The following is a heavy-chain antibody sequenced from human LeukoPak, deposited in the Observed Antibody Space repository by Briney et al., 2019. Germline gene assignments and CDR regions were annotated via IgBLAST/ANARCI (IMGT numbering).Heavy chain of an antibody. CDR3: ARSHHSYYFDY. J-gene: IGHJ4*02. V-gene: IGHV4-30-2*01. Sequence: PSQTLSLTCAVSGGSISSGGYSWSWIRQPPGKGLEWIGYIYHSGSTYYNPSLKSRVTISVDRSKNQFSLKLSSVTAADTAVYYCARSHHSYYFDYWGQGALVTVSS. CDR2: IYHSGST. D-gene: IGHD6-6*01. CDR1: GGSISSGGYS.